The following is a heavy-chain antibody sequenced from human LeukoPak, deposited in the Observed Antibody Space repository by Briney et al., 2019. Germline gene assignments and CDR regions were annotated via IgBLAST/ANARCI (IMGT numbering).Heavy chain of an antibody. J-gene: IGHJ4*02. Sequence: GASVKVSCNASGYTFTSYDINWVRQATGQGLEWMGWINPNSGNTGYAQKFQGRVTMTRNTSISRAYMELSSLRSEDTAVYYCARGNPSGYSSSWYASEGDYWGQGTLVTVSS. V-gene: IGHV1-8*01. CDR1: GYTFTSYD. D-gene: IGHD6-13*01. CDR3: ARGNPSGYSSSWYASEGDY. CDR2: INPNSGNT.